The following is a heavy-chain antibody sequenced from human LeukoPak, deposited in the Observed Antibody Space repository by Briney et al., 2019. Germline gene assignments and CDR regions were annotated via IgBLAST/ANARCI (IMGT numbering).Heavy chain of an antibody. CDR2: ISGSGVST. CDR1: GFTFSSYA. CDR3: ARDWAGGQSGYITH. D-gene: IGHD4-23*01. V-gene: IGHV3-23*01. J-gene: IGHJ4*02. Sequence: QPGGSLRLSCAASGFTFSSYAMSWVRQAPGKGLEWVSAISGSGVSTYYADSVKGRFTISRDNSKNTAYLEVNSLRVEDTAFYYCARDWAGGQSGYITHWGQGTLVTVSS.